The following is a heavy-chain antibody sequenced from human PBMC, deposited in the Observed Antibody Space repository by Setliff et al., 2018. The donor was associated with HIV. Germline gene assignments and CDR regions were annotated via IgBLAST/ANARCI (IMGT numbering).Heavy chain of an antibody. D-gene: IGHD3-10*01. CDR3: ARVRLYNNALDY. Sequence: GGSLRLSCAASGFTVSSNYMSWVRQAPGKGLEWISTIYSGGDTYHADSVKGRVTLSRDNSKNTLYLQMNSLRPEDTAVYYCARVRLYNNALDYWGQGTLVTVPS. V-gene: IGHV3-53*05. J-gene: IGHJ4*02. CDR1: GFTVSSNY. CDR2: IYSGGDT.